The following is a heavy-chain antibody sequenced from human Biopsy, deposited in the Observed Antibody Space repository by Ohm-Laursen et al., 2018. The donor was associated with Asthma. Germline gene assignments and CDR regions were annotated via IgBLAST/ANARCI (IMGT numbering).Heavy chain of an antibody. CDR3: ARGDSSNWSHYYFDY. CDR2: IYRGGTS. CDR1: GFAVSRDH. Sequence: GSLRLSCTASGFAVSRDHMFWVRQAPGKGLEWVSVIYRGGTSHTADSVRGPFTISRNYSKNTLYLQMHSLRAEDTAVYYCARGDSSNWSHYYFDYWGQGTLVTVSS. D-gene: IGHD3-22*01. V-gene: IGHV3-53*01. J-gene: IGHJ4*01.